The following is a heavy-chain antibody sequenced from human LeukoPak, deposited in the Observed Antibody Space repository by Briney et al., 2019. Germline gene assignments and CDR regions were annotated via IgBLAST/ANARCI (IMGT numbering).Heavy chain of an antibody. V-gene: IGHV1-69*05. Sequence: SVKVSCKASGGTFSSYAISWVRQAPGQGLEWMGRLIPIFGTANYAQKFQGRVTITTDESTSTAYMELSSLRSEDTAVYYCATLDYYDTKNDYWGQGTLVTVSS. J-gene: IGHJ4*02. CDR3: ATLDYYDTKNDY. CDR1: GGTFSSYA. D-gene: IGHD3-22*01. CDR2: LIPIFGTA.